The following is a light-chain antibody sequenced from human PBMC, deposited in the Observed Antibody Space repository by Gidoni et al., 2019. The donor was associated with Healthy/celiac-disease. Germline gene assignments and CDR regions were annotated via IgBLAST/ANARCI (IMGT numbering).Light chain of an antibody. J-gene: IGLJ1*01. CDR1: SSDVGSYNL. Sequence: QSALTQPAPVSGSPGQSITISCTGTSSDVGSYNLVSWYQQHPGKAPKLMMYEVSKRPSGVSNRFSGSKSGNTASLTISGLQAEDEADYYCCSYAGSSTSLYVFGTGTKVTVL. CDR2: EVS. CDR3: CSYAGSSTSLYV. V-gene: IGLV2-23*02.